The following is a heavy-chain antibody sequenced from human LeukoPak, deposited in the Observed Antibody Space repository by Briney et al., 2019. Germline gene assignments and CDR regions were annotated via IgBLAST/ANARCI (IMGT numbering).Heavy chain of an antibody. CDR2: INHSGST. CDR3: ARGAVAGST. D-gene: IGHD6-19*01. Sequence: SETLSLTCTVSGGSISSYYWSWIRQPPGKGLEWIGEINHSGSTNYNPSLKSRVTISVDTSKNQFSLKLSSVTAADTAVYYCARGAVAGSTWGQGTLVTVSS. CDR1: GGSISSYY. J-gene: IGHJ4*02. V-gene: IGHV4-34*01.